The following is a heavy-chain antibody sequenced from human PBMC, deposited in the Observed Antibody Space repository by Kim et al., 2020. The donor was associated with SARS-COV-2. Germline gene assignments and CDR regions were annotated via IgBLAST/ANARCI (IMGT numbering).Heavy chain of an antibody. V-gene: IGHV4-59*08. D-gene: IGHD3-3*01. CDR2: IYYSGST. J-gene: IGHJ4*02. Sequence: SETLSLTCTVSGGSISSYYWSWIRQPPGKGLEWIGYIYYSGSTNYNPSLKSRVTISVDTSKNQFSLKLSSVTAADTAVYYCARTLEDHTFYDFWSGYYIWYYFDYWGQGTLVTVSS. CDR3: ARTLEDHTFYDFWSGYYIWYYFDY. CDR1: GGSISSYY.